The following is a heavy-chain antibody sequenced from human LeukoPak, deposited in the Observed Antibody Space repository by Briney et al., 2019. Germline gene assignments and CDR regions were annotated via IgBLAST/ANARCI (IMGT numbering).Heavy chain of an antibody. V-gene: IGHV4-31*03. CDR1: GGSISSGGYY. CDR2: IYYSGST. Sequence: SQTLSLTCTVSGGSISSGGYYWSWIRQHPGKGLERIGYIYYSGSTYYNPSLKSRVTISVDTSKNQFSLKLSSVTAADTAVYYCARGDADEYCSSTSCYAGIHYWGQGTLVTVSS. D-gene: IGHD2-2*01. CDR3: ARGDADEYCSSTSCYAGIHY. J-gene: IGHJ4*02.